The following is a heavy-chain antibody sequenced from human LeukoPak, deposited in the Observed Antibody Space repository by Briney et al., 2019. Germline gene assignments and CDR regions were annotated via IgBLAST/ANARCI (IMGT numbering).Heavy chain of an antibody. Sequence: ASVKVSCKASGYTFTSYGISWVRQAPGQGPEWMGWISTYSGNTNYAQKFQGRVTMTSDTSTNTAYMDLRSLRSDDTAVHYCARARTQFGELNNYYGMDVWGQGTTVTVSS. V-gene: IGHV1-18*01. CDR1: GYTFTSYG. D-gene: IGHD3-10*01. J-gene: IGHJ6*02. CDR3: ARARTQFGELNNYYGMDV. CDR2: ISTYSGNT.